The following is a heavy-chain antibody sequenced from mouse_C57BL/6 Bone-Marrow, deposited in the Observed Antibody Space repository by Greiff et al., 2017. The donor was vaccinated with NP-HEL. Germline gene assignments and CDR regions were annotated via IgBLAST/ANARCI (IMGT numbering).Heavy chain of an antibody. J-gene: IGHJ4*01. CDR1: GFTFSSYT. CDR3: ARWGTTVVATDYAMDY. Sequence: EVQLQESGGGLVKPGGSLKLSCAASGFTFSSYTMSWVRQTPEKRLEWVATISGGGGNTYYPDSVKGRFTISRDNAKNTLYLQMSSLRSEDTALYYCARWGTTVVATDYAMDYWGQGTSVTVSS. D-gene: IGHD1-1*01. V-gene: IGHV5-9*01. CDR2: ISGGGGNT.